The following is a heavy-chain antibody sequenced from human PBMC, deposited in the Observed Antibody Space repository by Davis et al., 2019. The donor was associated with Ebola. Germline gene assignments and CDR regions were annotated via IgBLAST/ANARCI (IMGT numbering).Heavy chain of an antibody. J-gene: IGHJ4*02. CDR3: AKEGAAASDY. CDR2: ISWNSGSI. D-gene: IGHD6-25*01. CDR1: GFTFDDYA. V-gene: IGHV3-9*01. Sequence: SLKISCAASGFTFDDYAMHWVRQAPGKGLEWVSGISWNSGSIGYADSVKGRFTISRDNAKNSLYLQMNSLRAEDTAVYYCAKEGAAASDYWGQGTLVTVSS.